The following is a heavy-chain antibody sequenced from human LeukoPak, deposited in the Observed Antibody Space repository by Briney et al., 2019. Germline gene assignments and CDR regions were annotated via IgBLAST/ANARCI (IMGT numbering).Heavy chain of an antibody. V-gene: IGHV5-51*01. CDR1: GYIFTSYW. CDR2: IYPGDSDT. J-gene: IGHJ3*02. D-gene: IGHD1-26*01. Sequence: GESLQISCKGSGYIFTSYWIGWVRQLPGKGLEWMGIIYPGDSDTRYSPSFQGQVTISADKSISTAYLQWSSLKASDTAMYYCAYQHSPDAFDIWGQGTMVTVSS. CDR3: AYQHSPDAFDI.